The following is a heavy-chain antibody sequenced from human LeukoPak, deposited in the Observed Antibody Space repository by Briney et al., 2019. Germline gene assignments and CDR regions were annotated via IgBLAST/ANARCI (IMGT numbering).Heavy chain of an antibody. V-gene: IGHV3-48*03. CDR1: GFTFSSYE. D-gene: IGHD3-10*01. J-gene: IGHJ6*04. CDR2: ISSSGSTI. Sequence: GALRLSCAASGFTFSSYEMNWVRQAPGKGLEWVSYISSSGSTIYYAVPVKGRFTISRDNAKNSLYLQMNSLRAEDTAVYYCARADVLLWFGERILRGYYYGMDVWGKGTTVTVSS. CDR3: ARADVLLWFGERILRGYYYGMDV.